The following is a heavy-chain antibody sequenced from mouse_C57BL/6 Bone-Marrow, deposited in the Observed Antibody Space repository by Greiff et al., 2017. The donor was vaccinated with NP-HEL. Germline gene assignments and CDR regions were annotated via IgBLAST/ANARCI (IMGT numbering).Heavy chain of an antibody. CDR2: ISDGGSYT. D-gene: IGHD1-1*01. V-gene: IGHV5-4*01. J-gene: IGHJ2*01. CDR1: GFTFSSYA. Sequence: EVQLQQSGGGLVKPGGSLKLSCAASGFTFSSYAMSWVRQTPEKRLEWVATISDGGSYTYYPDNVKGRFTISRDNAKNNLYLQMSHLKSEDTAMYYCARDNYGSRRRYFDYWGQGTTLTVSS. CDR3: ARDNYGSRRRYFDY.